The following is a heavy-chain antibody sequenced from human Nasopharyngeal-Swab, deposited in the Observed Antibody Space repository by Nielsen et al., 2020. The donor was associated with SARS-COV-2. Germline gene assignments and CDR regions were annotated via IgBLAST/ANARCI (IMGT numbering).Heavy chain of an antibody. CDR1: GFTFNNYA. J-gene: IGHJ4*02. CDR3: ARGTPGIPGVDY. V-gene: IGHV3-23*01. D-gene: IGHD2-8*02. Sequence: GGSLRLSCAASGFTFNNYALTWVRQAPGKGLEWVSSISGSGDHTFYADSVKGRFTISRDNSKNTVYLQLGSLTAEDMAVYFCARGTPGIPGVDYWGQGTLVTVSS. CDR2: ISGSGDHT.